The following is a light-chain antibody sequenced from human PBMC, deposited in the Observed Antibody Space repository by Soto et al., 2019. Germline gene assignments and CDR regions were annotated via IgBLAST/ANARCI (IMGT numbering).Light chain of an antibody. CDR3: QQRSNWWT. CDR2: DAS. V-gene: IGKV3D-20*02. Sequence: EIVLTRSPGTLSLSPGERATLSCRASQSVSNSYLAWYQQKPGQAPRLLIYDASNRATGIPARFSGSGSGTDFTLTISSLEPEDFAVYYCQQRSNWWTFGQGTRWIS. CDR1: QSVSNSY. J-gene: IGKJ1*01.